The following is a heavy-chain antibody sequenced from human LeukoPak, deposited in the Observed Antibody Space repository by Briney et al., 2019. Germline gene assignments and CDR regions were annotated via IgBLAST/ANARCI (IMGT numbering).Heavy chain of an antibody. CDR3: ARNWGTYYYDSSGYCAN. Sequence: GGSLRLSCAASGFTFSSYWMSWVRQAPGKGLEWVANIKQDGSEKYYVDSVKGRFTISRDNAKNSLYLQMNSLRAEDTAVNYCARNWGTYYYDSSGYCANWGQGTLVTVSS. V-gene: IGHV3-7*01. CDR2: IKQDGSEK. CDR1: GFTFSSYW. J-gene: IGHJ4*02. D-gene: IGHD3-22*01.